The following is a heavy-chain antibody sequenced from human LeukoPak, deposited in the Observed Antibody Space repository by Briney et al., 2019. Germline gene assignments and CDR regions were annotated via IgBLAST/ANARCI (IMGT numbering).Heavy chain of an antibody. D-gene: IGHD1-26*01. V-gene: IGHV1-2*02. Sequence: ASVRVSCQASGYSFSDFYLNWVRQAPGQGLEWMGWINPYSDASIYAQRFQGRVTMTWDTSTGTAYMDLTRLRSDDTAVYFCATSTVTHTRDPWGQGTLVTVSS. CDR3: ATSTVTHTRDP. CDR2: INPYSDAS. J-gene: IGHJ5*02. CDR1: GYSFSDFY.